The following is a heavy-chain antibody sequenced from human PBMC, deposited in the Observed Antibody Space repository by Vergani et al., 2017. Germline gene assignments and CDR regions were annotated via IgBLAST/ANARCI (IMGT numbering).Heavy chain of an antibody. CDR1: GFTLSNYD. J-gene: IGHJ4*02. D-gene: IGHD3-16*01. V-gene: IGHV3-30*02. CDR2: IQFDGSNQ. CDR3: AKHFRGWGIDY. Sequence: QVQLVESGGGVVQRGGSLRLSCATSGFTLSNYDMQWIRQGPGKGREFVAFIQFDGSNQYYADSVKGRFTLSRDFSKNTLYLQMNSLRTDDTATYYCAKHFRGWGIDYWCQGTQVIV.